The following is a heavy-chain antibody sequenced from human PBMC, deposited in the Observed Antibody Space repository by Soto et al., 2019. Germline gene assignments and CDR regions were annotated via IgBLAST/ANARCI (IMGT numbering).Heavy chain of an antibody. CDR1: GGSISSGDYY. D-gene: IGHD1-26*01. CDR2: IYYSGST. V-gene: IGHV4-30-4*01. CDR3: ARSGSFAPVDY. Sequence: SETLSLTCTVSGGSISSGDYYWTWIRQPPGKGLEWIGYIYYSGSTYYNPSLKSRVTISVDTSKNHFSLKLSSVTAADTAVYYCARSGSFAPVDYWGQGTRVTAPQ. J-gene: IGHJ4*02.